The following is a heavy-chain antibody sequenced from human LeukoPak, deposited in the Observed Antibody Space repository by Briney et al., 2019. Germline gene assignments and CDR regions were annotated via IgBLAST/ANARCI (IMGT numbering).Heavy chain of an antibody. CDR3: ARSFTDNFSFEN. CDR1: GDSITSGRYY. D-gene: IGHD1-1*01. Sequence: NPSQTLSLTCTVSGDSITSGRYYWSWIRQPAGKELEWIGRIYSSGNTDYHPYIVSLKSRVSLSLDTSKNQFFLDLTSVTAADTAVYYCARSFTDNFSFENWGQGTLVTVSS. V-gene: IGHV4-61*02. J-gene: IGHJ4*02. CDR2: IYSSGNT.